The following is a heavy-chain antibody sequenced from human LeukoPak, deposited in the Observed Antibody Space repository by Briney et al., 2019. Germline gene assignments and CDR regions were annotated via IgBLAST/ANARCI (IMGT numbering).Heavy chain of an antibody. J-gene: IGHJ4*02. CDR2: ISGSGSGT. Sequence: GGSLRLSCAASGFTFTTYSVNWVRQAPGKGLEWVSGISGSGSGTYYPVSVKGRFTISRDNSKNTLYLQMNSLRAEDTAVYYCAKGGIAAAGTSFYFDYWGQGTLVTVSS. CDR1: GFTFTTYS. V-gene: IGHV3-23*01. D-gene: IGHD6-13*01. CDR3: AKGGIAAAGTSFYFDY.